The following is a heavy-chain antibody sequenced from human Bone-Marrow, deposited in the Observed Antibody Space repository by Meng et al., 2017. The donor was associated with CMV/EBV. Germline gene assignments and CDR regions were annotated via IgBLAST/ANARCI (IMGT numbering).Heavy chain of an antibody. CDR1: GGSISSYY. Sequence: SETLSLTCTVSGGSISSYYWSWIRQPPGKGLEWIGYIYYSGSTNYNPSLKSRVTISVDTSKNQFSLKLSSVTAADTAVYYCARTRKEWLFINWFAPWGQGNLVNVSS. J-gene: IGHJ5*02. V-gene: IGHV4-59*12. CDR3: ARTRKEWLFINWFAP. D-gene: IGHD3-3*01. CDR2: IYYSGST.